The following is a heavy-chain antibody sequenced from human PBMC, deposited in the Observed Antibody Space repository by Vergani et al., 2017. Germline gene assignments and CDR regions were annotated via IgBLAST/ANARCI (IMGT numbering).Heavy chain of an antibody. J-gene: IGHJ4*02. CDR1: GYTFTSYY. V-gene: IGHV1-46*03. D-gene: IGHD4-23*01. CDR2: INPSGGST. CDR3: ARVYGSNSGGFDC. Sequence: QVQLVQSGAEVKKPGASVKVSCKASGYTFTSYYMHWVRQAPGQGLEWMGIINPSGGSTSYAQKFQGRVTMTRDTSTSTVYMELSRLRSEATAGYYCARVYGSNSGGFDCWGQGTLVTVSS.